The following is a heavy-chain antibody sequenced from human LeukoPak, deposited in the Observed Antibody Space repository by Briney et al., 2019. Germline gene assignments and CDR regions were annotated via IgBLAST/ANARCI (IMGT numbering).Heavy chain of an antibody. CDR1: GGSISSYY. CDR3: ARRVGGYSYNWFDP. Sequence: SETLSLTCTVSGGSISSYYWSWIRQPPGKGLEWIGYIYYSGSTNYNPSLKSRVTMSVDTSKNQFSLKLSSVTAADTAVYYCARRVGGYSYNWFDPWGQGTLVTVSS. V-gene: IGHV4-59*01. CDR2: IYYSGST. J-gene: IGHJ5*02. D-gene: IGHD5-18*01.